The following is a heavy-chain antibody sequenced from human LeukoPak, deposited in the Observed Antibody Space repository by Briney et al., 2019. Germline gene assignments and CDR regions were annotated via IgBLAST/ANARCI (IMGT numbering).Heavy chain of an antibody. D-gene: IGHD3-3*01. Sequence: ASVKVSCKASGYTFTAYYMHWVRQAPGQGLERMGWMNPNSGATYYAQKFQGRISMTRDTSITTAYMELSGLISDDTAVYFCASGYGIWGAYHTSTGYFHHCGQGTLVTVSS. CDR2: MNPNSGAT. CDR3: ASGYGIWGAYHTSTGYFHH. CDR1: GYTFTAYY. J-gene: IGHJ1*01. V-gene: IGHV1-2*02.